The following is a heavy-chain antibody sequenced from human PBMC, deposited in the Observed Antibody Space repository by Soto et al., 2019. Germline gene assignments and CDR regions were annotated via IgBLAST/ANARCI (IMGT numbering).Heavy chain of an antibody. Sequence: QVQLQESGPGLVKPSQTLSLTCTVSGGSISSGGYYWSWNRQHPGKGLEWIGYIYYSGSTYYNPSLKSRVTISVDTSKNQFSLKLSSVTAADTAVYYCARGPHIVVVTPNGYFDYWGQGTLVTVSS. V-gene: IGHV4-31*03. CDR1: GGSISSGGYY. CDR2: IYYSGST. J-gene: IGHJ4*02. D-gene: IGHD2-21*02. CDR3: ARGPHIVVVTPNGYFDY.